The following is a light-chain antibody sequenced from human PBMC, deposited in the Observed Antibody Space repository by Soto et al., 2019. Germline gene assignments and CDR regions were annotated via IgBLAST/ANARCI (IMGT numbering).Light chain of an antibody. CDR3: PRYKNCRS. CDR1: QTVSRN. J-gene: IGKJ5*01. CDR2: DIS. Sequence: VLSKYPATLTVSPGERATLSCRASQTVSRNLAWYQQRPSQAPRLLIYDISNRASGVPARFSGSGSETEFTLTISSLLSENSAYDIAPRYKNCRSFGQGTRL. V-gene: IGKV3-15*01.